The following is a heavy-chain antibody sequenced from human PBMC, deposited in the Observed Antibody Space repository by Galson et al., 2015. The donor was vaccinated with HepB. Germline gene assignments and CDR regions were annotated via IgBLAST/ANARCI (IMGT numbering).Heavy chain of an antibody. Sequence: SVKVSCKASGGTFSSYAISWVRQAPGQGLEWMGGIIPIFGTANYAQKFQGRVTITADESTSTAYMELSSLRSEDTAVYYCARSPPRPTYYYDSSGYYFSYWGQGTLVTVSS. J-gene: IGHJ4*02. CDR1: GGTFSSYA. CDR2: IIPIFGTA. CDR3: ARSPPRPTYYYDSSGYYFSY. D-gene: IGHD3-22*01. V-gene: IGHV1-69*13.